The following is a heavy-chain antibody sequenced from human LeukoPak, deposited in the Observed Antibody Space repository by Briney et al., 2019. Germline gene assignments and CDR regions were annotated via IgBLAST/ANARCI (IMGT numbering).Heavy chain of an antibody. CDR3: ARGPRYSFY. J-gene: IGHJ4*02. CDR2: IYIDGTT. Sequence: GGSLRLSCAASGLIVSHNYMTWVRQAPGKGLEWISVIYIDGTTYYADSVKGRFTISRDQANNTLYLQMNTLRDEDTAVYYCARGPRYSFYWGQGTLVSVSS. V-gene: IGHV3-53*01. CDR1: GLIVSHNY. D-gene: IGHD6-13*01.